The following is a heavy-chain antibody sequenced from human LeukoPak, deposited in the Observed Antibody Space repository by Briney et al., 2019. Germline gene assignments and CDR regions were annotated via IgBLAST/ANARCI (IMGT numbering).Heavy chain of an antibody. J-gene: IGHJ6*02. CDR1: GGSLSSGSYY. V-gene: IGHV4-61*01. D-gene: IGHD3-22*01. CDR3: ARETYYDSSGSPSPRGMEV. Sequence: SETLSLTCTVSGGSLSSGSYYWSWIRQPPGKGLEWIGYIYYSGTTNYNPSLKSRVTISVDTSKNQFSLKLNSVTAADTAVYYCARETYYDSSGSPSPRGMEVWGQGTTVTVSS. CDR2: IYYSGTT.